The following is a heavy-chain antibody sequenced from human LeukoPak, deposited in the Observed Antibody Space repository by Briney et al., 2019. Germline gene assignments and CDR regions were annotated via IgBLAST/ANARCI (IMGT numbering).Heavy chain of an antibody. Sequence: PVKVSCKASGGTFSSYAISWVRQAPGQGLEWMGRIIPILGIANYAQKFQGRVTITADKSTSTAYMELSSLRSEDTAVYYCARVNIAALPHFDYWGQGTLVTASS. V-gene: IGHV1-69*04. CDR2: IIPILGIA. CDR3: ARVNIAALPHFDY. D-gene: IGHD6-6*01. J-gene: IGHJ4*02. CDR1: GGTFSSYA.